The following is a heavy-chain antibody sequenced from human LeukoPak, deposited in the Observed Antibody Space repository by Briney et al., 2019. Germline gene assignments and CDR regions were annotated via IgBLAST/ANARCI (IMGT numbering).Heavy chain of an antibody. V-gene: IGHV3-66*01. D-gene: IGHD5-24*01. J-gene: IGHJ6*02. Sequence: GGSLRLSCAASEFTFSNYWMSWVRQAPGKGLEWVSVIYSGGSTYYADSVKGRFTISRDNSKNTLYLQMNSLRAEDTAVYYCARDRVEMATIDPEFYYYYGMDVWGQGTTVTVSS. CDR1: EFTFSNYW. CDR3: ARDRVEMATIDPEFYYYYGMDV. CDR2: IYSGGST.